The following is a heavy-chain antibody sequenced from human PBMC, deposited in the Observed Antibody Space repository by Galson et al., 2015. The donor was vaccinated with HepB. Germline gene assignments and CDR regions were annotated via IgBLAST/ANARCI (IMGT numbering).Heavy chain of an antibody. Sequence: SLRLSCAASGFTFSSYAMHWVRQAPGKGLEWVAVISYDGSNKYYADSVKGRFTISRDNSKNTLYLQMNSLRAEDTAVYYCARDAIVVVPAAIEYYYYYMDVWGKGTTVTVSS. D-gene: IGHD2-2*01. CDR3: ARDAIVVVPAAIEYYYYYMDV. J-gene: IGHJ6*03. V-gene: IGHV3-30-3*01. CDR1: GFTFSSYA. CDR2: ISYDGSNK.